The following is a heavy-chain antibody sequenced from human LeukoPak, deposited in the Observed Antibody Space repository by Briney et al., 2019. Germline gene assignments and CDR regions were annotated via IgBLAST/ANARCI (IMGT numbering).Heavy chain of an antibody. CDR2: ISAYNGNT. CDR3: ARDHGTGYFDY. J-gene: IGHJ4*02. CDR1: GYTFTSYG. Sequence: ASVKVSCTASGYTFTSYGISWVRQAPGQGLEWMGWISAYNGNTNYAQKLQGRVTMTTDTSTSTAYVELRSLRSDDTAVYYCARDHGTGYFDYWGQGTLVTVSS. V-gene: IGHV1-18*01. D-gene: IGHD3-10*01.